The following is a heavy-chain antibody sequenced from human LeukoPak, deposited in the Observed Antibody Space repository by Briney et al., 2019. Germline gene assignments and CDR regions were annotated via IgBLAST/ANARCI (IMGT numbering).Heavy chain of an antibody. V-gene: IGHV4-4*07. Sequence: SETLSLTCAVSGYSISSGYYWSWIRQPAGKGLEWIGRIYTSGSTNYNPSLKSRVTMSVDTSKNQFSLKLSSVTAADTAVYYCAREDSSGYYEPFDYWGQGTLVTVSS. CDR1: GYSISSGYY. D-gene: IGHD3-22*01. CDR2: IYTSGST. J-gene: IGHJ4*02. CDR3: AREDSSGYYEPFDY.